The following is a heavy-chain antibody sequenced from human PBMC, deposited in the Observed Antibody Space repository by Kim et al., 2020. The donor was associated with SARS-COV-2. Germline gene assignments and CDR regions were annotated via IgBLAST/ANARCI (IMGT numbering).Heavy chain of an antibody. Sequence: GGSLRLSCAASGFTFDDYAMHWVRQAPGKGLEWVSGISWNSGSIGYADSVKGRFTISRDNAKNSLYLQMNSLRAEDTALYYCAKDVGSSFYRAAYSYYYYGRDVWGQGTTVTVSS. V-gene: IGHV3-9*01. D-gene: IGHD6-13*01. CDR3: AKDVGSSFYRAAYSYYYYGRDV. CDR2: ISWNSGSI. J-gene: IGHJ6*02. CDR1: GFTFDDYA.